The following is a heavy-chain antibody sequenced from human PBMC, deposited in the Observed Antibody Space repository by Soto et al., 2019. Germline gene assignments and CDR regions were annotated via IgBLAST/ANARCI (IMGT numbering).Heavy chain of an antibody. CDR2: IWYDGSNK. V-gene: IGHV3-33*01. D-gene: IGHD5-12*01. Sequence: QVQLVESGGGVVQPGRSLRLSCAASGCTFSSYGMHWVRQAPGKGLEWVAVIWYDGSNKYYADSVKGRFTISRDNSKNTLYLQMNSLRAEDTAVYYCARVPGNGYNSFYYGMDVWGQGTTVTVSS. J-gene: IGHJ6*02. CDR1: GCTFSSYG. CDR3: ARVPGNGYNSFYYGMDV.